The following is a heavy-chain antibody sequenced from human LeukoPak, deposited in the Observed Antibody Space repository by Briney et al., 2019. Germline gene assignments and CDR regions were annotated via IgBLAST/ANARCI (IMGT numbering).Heavy chain of an antibody. CDR1: GYSFTDYG. V-gene: IGHV1-18*01. D-gene: IGHD2-21*01. J-gene: IGHJ4*02. CDR3: ARDRALWSNCFDY. CDR2: ISARNGNT. Sequence: ASVHVSCKTSGYSFTDYGITWVRQAPGQGLAWMGWISARNGNTNFSQRLQGRVTMTTDTSTSTAYMELRGLTSDDTAVYYCARDRALWSNCFDYWGQGTLVSVSS.